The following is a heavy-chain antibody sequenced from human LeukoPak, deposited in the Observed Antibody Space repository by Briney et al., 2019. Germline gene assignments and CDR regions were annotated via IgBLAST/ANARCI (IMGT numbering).Heavy chain of an antibody. D-gene: IGHD4-17*01. CDR3: AHCDYPFDY. V-gene: IGHV4-34*01. CDR1: GGSFSGYY. CDR2: INHSGST. Sequence: SETLSLTCAVYGGSFSGYYWSWIRQPPGKGLEWIGEINHSGSTNYNPSLKSRVTISVDTSKNQFSLKLSSVTAADTAVYYCAHCDYPFDYWGQGTLVTVSS. J-gene: IGHJ4*02.